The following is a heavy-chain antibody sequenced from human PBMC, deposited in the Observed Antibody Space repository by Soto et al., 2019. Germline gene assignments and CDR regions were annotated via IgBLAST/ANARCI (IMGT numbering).Heavy chain of an antibody. V-gene: IGHV3-21*01. CDR3: ARGKEFSNGSSVLDI. J-gene: IGHJ3*02. D-gene: IGHD2-8*01. CDR1: GFTFSSYN. CDR2: ISTSSTYI. Sequence: EVQLVESGGGLVKPGGSLRLSCVASGFTFSSYNINWVRQAPGKGLEWVSSISTSSTYIFYTDSVKARFTISRDNAKNSRYLKMNSRRAEDTPVYFCARGKEFSNGSSVLDIWGLGTRVTSSS.